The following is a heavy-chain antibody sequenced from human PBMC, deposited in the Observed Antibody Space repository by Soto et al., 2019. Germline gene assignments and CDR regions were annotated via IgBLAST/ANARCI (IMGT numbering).Heavy chain of an antibody. CDR2: ISGSGGST. J-gene: IGHJ3*02. D-gene: IGHD2-15*01. CDR1: GFTFSSYA. CDR3: SKGMPIYCSGGGCYRDAFDI. Sequence: GGSLRLSCAASGFTFSSYAMSWVRQAPGKGLEWVSAISGSGGSTYYADSVKGRFTISRDNSKNTLYLQMNSLRAEDTAVYYCSKGMPIYCSGGGCYRDAFDIWGQGTMVTVSS. V-gene: IGHV3-23*01.